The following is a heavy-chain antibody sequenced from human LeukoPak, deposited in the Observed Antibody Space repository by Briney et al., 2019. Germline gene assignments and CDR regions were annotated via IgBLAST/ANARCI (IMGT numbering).Heavy chain of an antibody. CDR1: GFTFSNYW. CDR3: VRVAGGNSPYYFDY. V-gene: IGHV3-74*01. Sequence: GGSLRLSCAASGFTFSNYWMHWVRQAPGKVLVWVSRINSDNSTTYADSVKGRFTISRDNAKNTLYLQMNSLRAEDTAVYYCVRVAGGNSPYYFDYWGQGTLVTVSS. CDR2: INSDNST. D-gene: IGHD4-23*01. J-gene: IGHJ4*02.